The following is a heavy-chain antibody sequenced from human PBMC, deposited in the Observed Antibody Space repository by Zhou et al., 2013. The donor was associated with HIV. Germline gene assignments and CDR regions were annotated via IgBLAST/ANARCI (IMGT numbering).Heavy chain of an antibody. J-gene: IGHJ5*02. V-gene: IGHV1-18*01. CDR3: ARDRDGTSDNWFDP. CDR2: ISTYNGNT. CDR1: GFTFSSYA. D-gene: IGHD1-1*01. Sequence: QIQLVQSGPEVKKPGASVKVSCKASGFTFSSYAISWVRQAPGQGLEWMGWISTYNGNTNYAQKFQGRVTMTTDTSTTTAYMELRSLTSDDTAVYYCARDRDGTSDNWFDPWGQGTLVTVSS.